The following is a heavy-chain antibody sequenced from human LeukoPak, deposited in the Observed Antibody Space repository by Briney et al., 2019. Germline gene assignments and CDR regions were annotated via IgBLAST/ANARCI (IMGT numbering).Heavy chain of an antibody. Sequence: GGSLRLSCAASGFTFSSYAMHWVRQAPGEGLEWVAVISYDGSNKYYADSVKGRFTISRDNSKNTLYLQMNSLRAEDTAVYYCARVYGDPLFDYWGQGTLVTVSS. CDR1: GFTFSSYA. CDR3: ARVYGDPLFDY. CDR2: ISYDGSNK. J-gene: IGHJ4*02. V-gene: IGHV3-30*04. D-gene: IGHD4-17*01.